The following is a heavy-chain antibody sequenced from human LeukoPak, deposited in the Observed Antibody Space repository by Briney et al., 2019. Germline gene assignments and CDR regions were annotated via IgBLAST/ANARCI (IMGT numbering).Heavy chain of an antibody. V-gene: IGHV3-7*03. Sequence: GGSLRLSCADSGFTFSTYWMDWVRQAPGKGLEWVANIKEDGSEKYYEDSVKGRFTISRDNAKNSLYLQMNSLRAEDTAVYYCARNVGWFRFDYWGQGTLVTVSS. CDR2: IKEDGSEK. CDR1: GFTFSTYW. J-gene: IGHJ4*02. D-gene: IGHD2-15*01. CDR3: ARNVGWFRFDY.